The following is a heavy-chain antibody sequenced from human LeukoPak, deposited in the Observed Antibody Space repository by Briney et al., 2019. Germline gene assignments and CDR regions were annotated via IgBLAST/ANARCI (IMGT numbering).Heavy chain of an antibody. D-gene: IGHD5-24*01. CDR1: GFTFSSYA. CDR2: ISGSGGST. CDR3: AKSPRWLQLEFDY. J-gene: IGHJ4*02. Sequence: GGSLRLSCAASGFTFSSYAMSWVRQAPGKGLEWVSAISGSGGSTYYADSVKGRFTISRDNSKNTLYLQMNSLRAEDMAVYYCAKSPRWLQLEFDYWGQGTLVTVSS. V-gene: IGHV3-23*01.